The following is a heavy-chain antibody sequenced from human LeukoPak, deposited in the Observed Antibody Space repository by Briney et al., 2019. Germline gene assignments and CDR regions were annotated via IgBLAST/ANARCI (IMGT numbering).Heavy chain of an antibody. V-gene: IGHV3-9*01. D-gene: IGHD3-22*01. CDR1: GFTFDDYA. CDR2: IGWNSDII. J-gene: IGHJ4*02. CDR3: AKSSYYYDSSGTPFDY. Sequence: GGSLRLSCAASGFTFDDYAMHWVRQPPGKGLEWVSGIGWNSDIIGYGDSVKGRFTISRDNAKNSLYLQMSSLRAEDTALYYCAKSSYYYDSSGTPFDYWGQGTLVTVSS.